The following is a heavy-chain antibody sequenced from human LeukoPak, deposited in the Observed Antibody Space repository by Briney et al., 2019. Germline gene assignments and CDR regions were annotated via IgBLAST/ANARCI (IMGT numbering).Heavy chain of an antibody. D-gene: IGHD2-21*02. V-gene: IGHV4-59*01. CDR2: IYYSGST. Sequence: SETLSLTCTVSGGSISSYYWSWIRQPPGKGLEWIGYIYYSGSTNYNPSLKSRVTISVDTSKNQFSLKLSSVTAADKAVYYCARIPAYCGGDCPMDVWGKGTTVTVSS. CDR3: ARIPAYCGGDCPMDV. CDR1: GGSISSYY. J-gene: IGHJ6*03.